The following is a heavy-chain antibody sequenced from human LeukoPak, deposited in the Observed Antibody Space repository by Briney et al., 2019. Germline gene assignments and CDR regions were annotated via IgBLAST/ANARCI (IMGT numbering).Heavy chain of an antibody. J-gene: IGHJ4*02. CDR1: GFTFGHYA. D-gene: IGHD3/OR15-3a*01. CDR3: AKDPGLGYYFDY. CDR2: IRYDGSNK. Sequence: GGSLRLSCVASGFTFGHYAMSWVRQAPGKGLEWVAFIRYDGSNKYYADSVKGRFTISRDNSKNTLYLQMNSLRAEDTAVYYCAKDPGLGYYFDYWGQGTLVTVSS. V-gene: IGHV3-30*02.